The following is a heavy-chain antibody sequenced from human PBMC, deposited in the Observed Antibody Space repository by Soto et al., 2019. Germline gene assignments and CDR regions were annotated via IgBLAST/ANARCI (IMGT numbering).Heavy chain of an antibody. CDR1: GFTFSSYA. Sequence: GGSLRLSCAASGFTFSSYAMHWVRQAPGKGLEWVAVISYDGSNKYYADSVKGRFTISRDNSKNTLYLQMNSLRAEDTAVYYCAKDLRSDYYYYYGMDVWGQGTTVTVSS. V-gene: IGHV3-30*04. CDR3: AKDLRSDYYYYYGMDV. CDR2: ISYDGSNK. J-gene: IGHJ6*02.